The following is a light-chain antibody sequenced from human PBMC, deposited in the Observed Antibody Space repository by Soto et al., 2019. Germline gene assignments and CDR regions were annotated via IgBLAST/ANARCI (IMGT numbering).Light chain of an antibody. CDR2: DVS. CDR1: SSDVGGYDY. CDR3: SSYASSITLV. J-gene: IGLJ2*01. V-gene: IGLV2-14*01. Sequence: QSALTQPASVSGSPGQSITTSCTGTSSDVGGYDYVSWYQQHPGKAPKLLIFDVSKRPSGVSYRFSGSKSGNTASLTISGLQAEDEADYYCSSYASSITLVFGGGTKVTVL.